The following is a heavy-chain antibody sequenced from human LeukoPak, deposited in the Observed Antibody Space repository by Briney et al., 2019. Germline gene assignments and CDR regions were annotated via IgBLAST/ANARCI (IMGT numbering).Heavy chain of an antibody. CDR1: GGTFSSYA. V-gene: IGHV1-69*13. Sequence: SVKVSCKASGGTFSSYAISWVRQAPGQGLEWMGGIIPIFGTANYAQKFQGRVTITADESTSTAYMELSSLRSEDTAAYYCARGCPSCYGGGWFDPWGQGTLVTVSS. J-gene: IGHJ5*02. D-gene: IGHD2-2*01. CDR2: IIPIFGTA. CDR3: ARGCPSCYGGGWFDP.